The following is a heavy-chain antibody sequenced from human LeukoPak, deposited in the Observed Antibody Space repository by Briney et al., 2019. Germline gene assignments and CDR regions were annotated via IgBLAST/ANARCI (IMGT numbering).Heavy chain of an antibody. V-gene: IGHV4-61*02. J-gene: IGHJ4*02. CDR1: GGSISSGSYY. D-gene: IGHD3-22*01. CDR3: ASYYDSSGLGY. Sequence: PSETLSLTCTASGGSISSGSYYWSWIRQPAGKGLEWIGRIYTSGSTNYNPSLKSRVTISVDTSKNQFSLKLSSVTAADTAVYYCASYYDSSGLGYWGQGTLVTVSS. CDR2: IYTSGST.